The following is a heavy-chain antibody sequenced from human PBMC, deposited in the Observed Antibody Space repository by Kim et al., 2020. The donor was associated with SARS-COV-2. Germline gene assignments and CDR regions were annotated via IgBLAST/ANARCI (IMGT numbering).Heavy chain of an antibody. Sequence: GGSLRLSCAASGFTFSNYAMSWVRQAPGKGLEWVSAISGSGSSTDSADSVKGRFTVSRDNAKNTLYLQMNSLRVEDTAIYHCANREPYSSSPRGIRHWGQGTLVTVSS. CDR1: GFTFSNYA. CDR2: ISGSGSST. D-gene: IGHD2-2*01. V-gene: IGHV3-23*01. CDR3: ANREPYSSSPRGIRH. J-gene: IGHJ4*02.